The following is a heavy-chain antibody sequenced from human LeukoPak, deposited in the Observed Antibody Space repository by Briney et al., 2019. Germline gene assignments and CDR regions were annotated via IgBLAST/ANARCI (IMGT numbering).Heavy chain of an antibody. D-gene: IGHD2-15*01. CDR1: GFSFRNYA. CDR3: AKAPVTTCSGAYCYPFDY. V-gene: IGHV3-23*01. Sequence: GGSLRLSCAASGFSFRNYAMAWVRQAPGKGLEWVSGISAGGTRTYYTNSVRGRFTIFRDNSMDTVYLQMNSLRAEDTGVYYCAKAPVTTCSGAYCYPFDYWSQGTLVTVSS. CDR2: ISAGGTRT. J-gene: IGHJ4*02.